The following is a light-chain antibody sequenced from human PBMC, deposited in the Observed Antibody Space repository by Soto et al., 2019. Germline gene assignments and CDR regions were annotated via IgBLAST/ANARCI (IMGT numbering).Light chain of an antibody. J-gene: IGKJ1*01. Sequence: DIVMTQSPDSLAVSLGERATINCESSQSVLYSSNNQNCLAWYQQKPGQPPKLLIYWASTRESGVPDRFSGSGSVTDFTLTISSLQAEDVAVYYCQQYCATPWTFGQGIKVEIK. V-gene: IGKV4-1*01. CDR3: QQYCATPWT. CDR1: QSVLYSSNNQNC. CDR2: WAS.